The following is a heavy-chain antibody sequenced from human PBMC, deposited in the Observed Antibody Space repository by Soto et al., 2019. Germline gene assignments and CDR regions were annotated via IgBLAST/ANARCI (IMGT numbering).Heavy chain of an antibody. Sequence: EVQLVESGGGLVQPGGSLKLSCAASGFTFSDSGVHWVRQASGKGLEWVGRIRSKANKYATAYAASVKGRFTISRDDSKNTAYLQMNSLKIEDTAVYYCTCTPAYSSGWYDDYWGQGTLVTVSS. V-gene: IGHV3-73*02. CDR1: GFTFSDSG. CDR3: TCTPAYSSGWYDDY. CDR2: IRSKANKYAT. J-gene: IGHJ4*02. D-gene: IGHD6-19*01.